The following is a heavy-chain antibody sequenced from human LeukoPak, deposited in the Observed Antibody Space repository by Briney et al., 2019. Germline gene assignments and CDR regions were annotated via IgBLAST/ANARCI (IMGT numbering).Heavy chain of an antibody. CDR2: ISSSSTTI. CDR3: ARVGSPGGYYYYMDV. V-gene: IGHV3-48*04. Sequence: GGSLRLSCTASGFTFSSYSMNWVRQAPGKGLEWVSYISSSSTTIYYADSVKGRFTISRDNAKNSLYLQMNSLGAEDTALYHCARVGSPGGYYYYMDVWGKGTTVTVSS. D-gene: IGHD2-15*01. CDR1: GFTFSSYS. J-gene: IGHJ6*03.